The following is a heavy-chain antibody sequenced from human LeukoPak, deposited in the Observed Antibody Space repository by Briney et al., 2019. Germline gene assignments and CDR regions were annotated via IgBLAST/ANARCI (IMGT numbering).Heavy chain of an antibody. D-gene: IGHD2-15*01. CDR1: GFTFSSYS. V-gene: IGHV3-30*03. Sequence: GGSLRLSCAASGFTFSSYSMNWVRQAPGKGLEWVTLISYAGSNKYYADSVKGRFTISRDNSKNTLYLQMNSLRAGDTAVYYCARDCTGGTCYDAFDIWGQGTMVTVSS. CDR2: ISYAGSNK. CDR3: ARDCTGGTCYDAFDI. J-gene: IGHJ3*02.